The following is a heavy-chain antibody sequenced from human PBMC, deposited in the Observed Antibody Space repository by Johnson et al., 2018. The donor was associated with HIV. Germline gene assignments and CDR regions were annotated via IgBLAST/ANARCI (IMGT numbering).Heavy chain of an antibody. V-gene: IGHV3-66*01. CDR1: GFTVSSNY. Sequence: VQLVESGGGLVHPGGSLRLSCAASGFTVSSNYMSWVRQAPGKGLEWVSVISFDGNNEYYADSVKGRFTISRDNAKNSLYLQMNSLRAEDTAVYYCARGDGYRRAFDIWGQGTMVTVSS. J-gene: IGHJ3*02. CDR2: ISFDGNNE. D-gene: IGHD1-1*01. CDR3: ARGDGYRRAFDI.